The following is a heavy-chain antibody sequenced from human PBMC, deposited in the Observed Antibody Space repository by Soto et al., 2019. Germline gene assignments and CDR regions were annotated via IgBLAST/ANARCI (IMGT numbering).Heavy chain of an antibody. J-gene: IGHJ4*02. CDR1: GFPFSNYA. V-gene: IGHV3-23*01. CDR3: AKDHPVIEVVKLFDS. Sequence: EVHLLESGGDLGQPGGSLRLSCTASGFPFSNYAMSWVRQAPGKGLEWVEGISDSGAKTKYADPVKGRFIIARDNPRNTLHLLMNSLRVEDTAVYYCAKDHPVIEVVKLFDSWGQGTLVTVSS. CDR2: ISDSGAKT. D-gene: IGHD3-22*01.